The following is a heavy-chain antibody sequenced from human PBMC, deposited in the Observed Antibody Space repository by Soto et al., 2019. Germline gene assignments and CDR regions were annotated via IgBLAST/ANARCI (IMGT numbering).Heavy chain of an antibody. V-gene: IGHV3-74*01. CDR3: AKLFQNWNDGRYWFAP. D-gene: IGHD1-1*01. CDR2: ISPDGRTT. Sequence: PGGSLRLSCAASGFSFSHYWMHWVRQAPGKGLVWVSRISPDGRTTTYADSVKGRFTISRDNSKNTLYLQMNSLRAEDTAVYYCAKLFQNWNDGRYWFAPRGQGTLVTVSS. CDR1: GFSFSHYW. J-gene: IGHJ5*02.